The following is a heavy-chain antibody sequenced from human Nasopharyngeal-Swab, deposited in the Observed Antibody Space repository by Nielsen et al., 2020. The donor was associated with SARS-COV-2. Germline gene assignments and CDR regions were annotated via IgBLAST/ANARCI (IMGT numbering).Heavy chain of an antibody. J-gene: IGHJ3*02. CDR3: ARKYDGYNSRYHAFDI. V-gene: IGHV1-69*13. CDR1: GGTFSSYD. D-gene: IGHD5-24*01. CDR2: IIPIFGTA. Sequence: SVKVSCKASGGTFSSYDFIWLRQAPGQGLEWMGGIIPIFGTANYAQKFQGRVTITADESTSTAYMDLSSLRSEDTAVYYCARKYDGYNSRYHAFDIWGQGTMVTVSS.